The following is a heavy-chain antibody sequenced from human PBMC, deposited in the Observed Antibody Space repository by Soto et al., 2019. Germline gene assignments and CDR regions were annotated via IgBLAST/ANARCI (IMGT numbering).Heavy chain of an antibody. J-gene: IGHJ6*02. CDR2: IIPIFATA. V-gene: IGHV1-69*12. CDR1: GGTFSSYA. CDR3: AKGGLQFLRSPGRAMDV. Sequence: VQLVQSGAEVKKPGSSVKVSCKASGGTFSSYAISWVRQAPGQGLEWMGGIIPIFATAKYAQKFQGRVTITADESTSTAYMELSSLRSEDTAVYYCAKGGLQFLRSPGRAMDVWGQGTTVTVSS. D-gene: IGHD5-12*01.